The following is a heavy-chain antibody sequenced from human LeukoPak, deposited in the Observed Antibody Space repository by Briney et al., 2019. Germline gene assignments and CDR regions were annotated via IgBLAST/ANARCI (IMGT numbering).Heavy chain of an antibody. CDR2: ISRGNSYI. CDR3: ARVGYYDSSGYYPVPFDN. CDR1: GFTFSRYN. D-gene: IGHD3-22*01. V-gene: IGHV3-21*01. Sequence: GGSLRLSCAASGFTFSRYNMNWVRQAPGKGLEWVSSISRGNSYIYYADSLKGRFTISRDDAKSSLYLQMNSLRAEDTAVYYCARVGYYDSSGYYPVPFDNWGQGTLVTVSS. J-gene: IGHJ4*02.